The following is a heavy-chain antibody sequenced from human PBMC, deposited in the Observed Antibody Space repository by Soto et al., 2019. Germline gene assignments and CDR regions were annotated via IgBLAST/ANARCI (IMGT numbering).Heavy chain of an antibody. V-gene: IGHV1-2*04. Sequence: GASVKVSCKASGYTFTGYYMHWVRQAPGQGLEWMGWINPNSGGTNYAQKFQGWVTMTRDTSISTAYMELSRLRSDDTAVYYCARGFSSRSEPFDYWGQGTLVIVSS. CDR2: INPNSGGT. CDR3: ARGFSSRSEPFDY. J-gene: IGHJ4*02. CDR1: GYTFTGYY. D-gene: IGHD6-19*01.